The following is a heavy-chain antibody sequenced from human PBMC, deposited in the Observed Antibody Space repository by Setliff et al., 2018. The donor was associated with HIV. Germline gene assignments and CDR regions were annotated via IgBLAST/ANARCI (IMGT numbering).Heavy chain of an antibody. CDR1: GYFISSGYY. J-gene: IGHJ6*02. D-gene: IGHD6-13*01. CDR3: TRAEQQLPYYYYYYGMDV. V-gene: IGHV4-38-2*01. Sequence: SETLSLTCGVSGYFISSGYYWAWIRQSPGKGLEWIGTIYHSGSTYYNPSLKSRVTISVDTSKNQFSLNLSSVTAADTAVYYCTRAEQQLPYYYYYYGMDVWGQGTTVTVSS. CDR2: IYHSGST.